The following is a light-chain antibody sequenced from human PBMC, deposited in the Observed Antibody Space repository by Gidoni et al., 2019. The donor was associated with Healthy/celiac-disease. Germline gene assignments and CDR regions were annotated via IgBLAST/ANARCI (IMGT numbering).Light chain of an antibody. V-gene: IGKV1-33*01. CDR1: QAISNY. Sequence: EIQMTQSPSSLSASVGDKVTITCQASQAISNYLNWNQQKPGKAPKLLIYHASNVETGVPSRFSVSGSGTDLTFTISSLQPEDLATSYCQQYDNLLLTFGGGTKVEIK. CDR2: HAS. J-gene: IGKJ4*01. CDR3: QQYDNLLLT.